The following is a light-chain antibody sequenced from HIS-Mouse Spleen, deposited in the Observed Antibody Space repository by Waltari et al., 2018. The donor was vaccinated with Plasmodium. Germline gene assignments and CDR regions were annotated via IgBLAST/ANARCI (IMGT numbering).Light chain of an antibody. CDR1: SDINVGSYN. Sequence: QPVLTQPPSSSASPGESARLTCTLPSDINVGSYNIYWYQQKQGSPHRYLLYYYSDSDKGQGSGVPSRFSGSKDASANTGILLISGLQSEDEADYYCMIWPSNASGVFGGGTKLTVL. J-gene: IGLJ3*02. V-gene: IGLV5-37*01. CDR3: MIWPSNASGV. CDR2: YYSDSDK.